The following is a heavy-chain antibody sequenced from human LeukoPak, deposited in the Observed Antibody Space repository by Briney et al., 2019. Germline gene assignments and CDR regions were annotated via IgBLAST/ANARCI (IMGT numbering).Heavy chain of an antibody. CDR1: GGSFSGYY. J-gene: IGHJ4*02. Sequence: SETLSLTCAVYGGSFSGYYWSWIRQPPGKGLEWIGEINHSGSTNYNPSLKSRVTISVDTSKNQFSLKLSSVTAADTAVYYCASDCSGRRCYPYWGQGTLVTVSS. D-gene: IGHD2-15*01. CDR3: ASDCSGRRCYPY. CDR2: INHSGST. V-gene: IGHV4-34*01.